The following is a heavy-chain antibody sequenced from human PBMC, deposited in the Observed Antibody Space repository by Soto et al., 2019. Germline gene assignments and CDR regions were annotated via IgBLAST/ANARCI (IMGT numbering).Heavy chain of an antibody. V-gene: IGHV4-61*01. J-gene: IGHJ4*02. CDR2: IYYSGST. CDR3: ARGSPDDYYDSSGYYDY. CDR1: GGSVSSGSYY. D-gene: IGHD3-22*01. Sequence: SETLSLTCTVSGGSVSSGSYYWSWIRQPPGKGLEWIGYIYYSGSTNYNPSLKSRVTISVDTSKNQFSLKLSSVTAADTAVYYCARGSPDDYYDSSGYYDYWGQGTLVTVSS.